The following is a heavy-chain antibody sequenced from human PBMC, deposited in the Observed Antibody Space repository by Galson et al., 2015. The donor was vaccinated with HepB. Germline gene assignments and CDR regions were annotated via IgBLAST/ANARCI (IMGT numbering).Heavy chain of an antibody. CDR2: IKQDGSEK. J-gene: IGHJ4*02. V-gene: IGHV3-7*01. D-gene: IGHD6-19*01. CDR3: ARDGSGWYGGYWGYYFDY. CDR1: GFTFSSYW. Sequence: SLRLSCAASGFTFSSYWMSWVRQAPGKGLEWVANIKQDGSEKYYVDSVKGRFTISRDNAKNSLYLQMNSLRAEDTAVYYCARDGSGWYGGYWGYYFDYWGQGTLVTVSS.